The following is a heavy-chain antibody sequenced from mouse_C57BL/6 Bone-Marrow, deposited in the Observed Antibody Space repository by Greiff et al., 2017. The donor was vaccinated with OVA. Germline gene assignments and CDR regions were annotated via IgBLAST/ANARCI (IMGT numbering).Heavy chain of an antibody. V-gene: IGHV1-72*01. CDR3: ARSVRKTGTTWFAY. D-gene: IGHD4-1*01. J-gene: IGHJ3*01. CDR2: IDPNSGGT. CDR1: GYTFTSYW. Sequence: QVQLQQPGAELVKPGASVKLSCKASGYTFTSYWMHWVKQRPGLGLEWIGRIDPNSGGTKYNEKFKSKATLTVDKPSSTAYMQLSSLTSEDSAVYYCARSVRKTGTTWFAYWGQGTLVTVSA.